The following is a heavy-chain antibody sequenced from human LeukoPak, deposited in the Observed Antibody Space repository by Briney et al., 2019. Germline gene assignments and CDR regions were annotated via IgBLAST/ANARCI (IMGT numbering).Heavy chain of an antibody. CDR1: GYTFTSYY. Sequence: WASVKVSCKASGYTFTSYYMHWVRQAPGQGLEWMGIINPSGGSTSYAQKFQGRVTMTRDMSTSTVYMELSSLTSDDTAVYYRARGRFSGYGADWGQGTLVTVSS. D-gene: IGHD5-12*01. CDR3: ARGRFSGYGAD. V-gene: IGHV1-46*01. J-gene: IGHJ4*02. CDR2: INPSGGST.